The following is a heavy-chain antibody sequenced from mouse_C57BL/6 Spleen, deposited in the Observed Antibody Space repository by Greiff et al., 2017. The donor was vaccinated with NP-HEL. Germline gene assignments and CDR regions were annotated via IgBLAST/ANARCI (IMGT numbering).Heavy chain of an antibody. V-gene: IGHV1-69*01. CDR3: ARKTTSRFFYAMDY. CDR1: GYTFTSYW. D-gene: IGHD1-1*01. Sequence: VQLHQPGAELVMPGASVKLSCKASGYTFTSYWMHWVKQRPGQGLEWIGEIDPSDSYTNYNQKFKGKSTLTVDKSSSTAYMQLSSLTSEDSAVYYCARKTTSRFFYAMDYWGQGTSVTVSS. CDR2: IDPSDSYT. J-gene: IGHJ4*01.